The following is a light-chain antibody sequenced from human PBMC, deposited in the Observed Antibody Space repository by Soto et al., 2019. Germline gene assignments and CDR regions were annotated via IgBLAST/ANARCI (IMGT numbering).Light chain of an antibody. Sequence: QSVLTQSPSASASLGASVRLTCTLSSGHSSYAIAWHQQQPEKGPRFLMRLDNDGRHIKGDGIPDRFSGSSSGAERYLTSPGLQFEDEADYSCQPWGPGFQVSGGGTNLPVL. J-gene: IGLJ2*01. CDR2: LDNDGRH. CDR3: QPWGPGFQV. V-gene: IGLV4-69*01. CDR1: SGHSSYA.